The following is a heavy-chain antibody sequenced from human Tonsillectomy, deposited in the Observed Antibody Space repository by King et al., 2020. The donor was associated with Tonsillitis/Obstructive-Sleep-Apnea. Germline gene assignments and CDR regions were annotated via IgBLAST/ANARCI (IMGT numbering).Heavy chain of an antibody. CDR2: IDWDDDE. D-gene: IGHD2-15*01. Sequence: VTLKESGPALEKPTQTLTLTLTVSGFSLSTSGMCVGWIRQPPGKALEWLARIDWDDDEYYSTSLNTRLTLSMDTSKNQDVLTMTNMDPVDTATYYCARGYCSGGSCYGDWFDPWGQGTLVTVSS. CDR1: GFSLSTSGMC. J-gene: IGHJ5*02. V-gene: IGHV2-70*11. CDR3: ARGYCSGGSCYGDWFDP.